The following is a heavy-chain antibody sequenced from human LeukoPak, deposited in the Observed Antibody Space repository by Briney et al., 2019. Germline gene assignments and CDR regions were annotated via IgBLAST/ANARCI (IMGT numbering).Heavy chain of an antibody. CDR3: ARNRRYYDSSGLPHFDY. CDR1: GFTFSSYA. J-gene: IGHJ4*02. CDR2: ISYDGRNK. D-gene: IGHD3-22*01. V-gene: IGHV3-30-3*01. Sequence: GGSLRLSCAASGFTFSSYAMHWVRQAPGKGLEWMAVISYDGRNKYYADSVKGRFTISRDNSKNTLYLQMNSLRAEDTAVYYCARNRRYYDSSGLPHFDYWGQGTLVTVSS.